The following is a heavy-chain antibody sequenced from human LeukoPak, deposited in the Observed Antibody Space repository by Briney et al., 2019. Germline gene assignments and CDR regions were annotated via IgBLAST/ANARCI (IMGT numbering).Heavy chain of an antibody. CDR2: ISAYNGNT. J-gene: IGHJ5*02. CDR3: ARDLPTYYYGSGSYSRFDP. CDR1: GYTFTSYG. D-gene: IGHD3-10*01. Sequence: ASVKVSCKASGYTFTSYGISWVRQAPGQGLEWMGWISAYNGNTNYAQKLLGRVTMTTDTSTSTAYMELRSLRSDDTAVYYCARDLPTYYYGSGSYSRFDPWGQGTLVTVSS. V-gene: IGHV1-18*01.